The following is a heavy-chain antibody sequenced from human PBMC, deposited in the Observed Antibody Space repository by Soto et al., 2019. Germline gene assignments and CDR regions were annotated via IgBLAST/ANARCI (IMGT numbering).Heavy chain of an antibody. V-gene: IGHV1-69*13. J-gene: IGHJ3*02. D-gene: IGHD2-15*01. CDR2: IIPIFGTA. Sequence: GASVEVSCKASGGTFGIYASSWVRQAPGQGLEWMGGIIPIFGTANYAQKFQGRVTITADESTSTAYMELSSLRSEDTAVYYCARDVRRFRYCSGGSCYHDAFDIWGQGTMVTVSS. CDR1: GGTFGIYA. CDR3: ARDVRRFRYCSGGSCYHDAFDI.